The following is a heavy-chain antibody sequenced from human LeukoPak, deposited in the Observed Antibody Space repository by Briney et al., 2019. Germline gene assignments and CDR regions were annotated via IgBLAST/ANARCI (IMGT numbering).Heavy chain of an antibody. D-gene: IGHD5-18*01. J-gene: IGHJ4*02. Sequence: SGGSLRLSCAASEFTFSSYWMSWILQAPGKGLEWVANIKQDGSEIYYVDSVKGRFTISRDNAQNSLYLQMNSPRAEDTAVYYCATSYGYYFDYWGQGALVTVSS. V-gene: IGHV3-7*01. CDR1: EFTFSSYW. CDR2: IKQDGSEI. CDR3: ATSYGYYFDY.